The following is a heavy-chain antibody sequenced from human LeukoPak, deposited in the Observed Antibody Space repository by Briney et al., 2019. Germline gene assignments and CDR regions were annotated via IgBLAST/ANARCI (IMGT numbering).Heavy chain of an antibody. D-gene: IGHD3-22*01. CDR3: ARGGWNKFDY. J-gene: IGHJ4*02. CDR2: IYHNGST. CDR1: GYSISSGYY. Sequence: SETLSLTCTVSGYSISSGYYWGWIRQPPGKGLEWIGSIYHNGSTYYNPSLKSRVTISVDTSKNQFSLKLSSVTAADTAVYYCARGGWNKFDYWGQGTLVTVSS. V-gene: IGHV4-38-2*02.